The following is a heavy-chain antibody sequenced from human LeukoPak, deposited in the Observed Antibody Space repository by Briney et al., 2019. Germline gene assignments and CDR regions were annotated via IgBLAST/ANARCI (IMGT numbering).Heavy chain of an antibody. CDR2: IYWDDDK. CDR3: AHLRGSGCEAMTFPGCSLPSDFDY. J-gene: IGHJ4*02. D-gene: IGHD6-19*01. CDR1: GFSLSTSGVG. Sequence: KKSGPTLVNPTQTLTLTCTFSGFSLSTSGVGVGWIRQPPGKALEWLALIYWDDDKRYSPSLKSRLTITKDTSKNQVVLTMTNMDPVDTATYYCAHLRGSGCEAMTFPGCSLPSDFDYWGQGTLVTVSS. V-gene: IGHV2-5*02.